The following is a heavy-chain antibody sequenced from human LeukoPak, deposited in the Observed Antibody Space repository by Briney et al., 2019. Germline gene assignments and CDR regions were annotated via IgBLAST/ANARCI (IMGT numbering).Heavy chain of an antibody. CDR3: ARAVTTGYFDL. CDR2: IYSGGNT. D-gene: IGHD4-11*01. J-gene: IGHJ2*01. V-gene: IGHV3-66*01. Sequence: GGSLRLSCAASGFTVRDNYMSWVRQAPGKGLEWVSLIYSGGNTFYPDSVGGRFTISRDDSKNTLSLQMNSLRAEDTAVYYCARAVTTGYFDLWGRGTLVTVSS. CDR1: GFTVRDNY.